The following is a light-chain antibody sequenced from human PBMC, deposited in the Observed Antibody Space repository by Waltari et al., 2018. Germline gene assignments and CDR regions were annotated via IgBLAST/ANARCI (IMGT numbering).Light chain of an antibody. CDR3: SSYTSSSTVGVL. V-gene: IGLV2-14*03. CDR2: DVS. Sequence: QSALTQPASVSGSPGQSITISCTGTSYDVGHYNYVSWYQQRPGKAPKLIIYDVSYRPSGVSNRFSGSKSGSTASLTISGLQAEDEADYHCSSYTSSSTVGVLFGGVTKLTVL. J-gene: IGLJ2*01. CDR1: SYDVGHYNY.